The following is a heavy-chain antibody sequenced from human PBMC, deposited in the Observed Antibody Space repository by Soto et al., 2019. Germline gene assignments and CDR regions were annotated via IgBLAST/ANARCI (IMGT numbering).Heavy chain of an antibody. CDR3: VRDYLYALDF. CDR1: GFAFSSYS. J-gene: IGHJ4*02. Sequence: EVQLVESGGGLVQPGGSLRLSCAASGFAFSSYSLNWVRQAPGKGLEWISYISGCDSSIYYADSVKGRFTISRDDATNSLFLQMNSLRDEDTAVYFCVRDYLYALDFWGRGTLVTVSS. D-gene: IGHD2-2*01. V-gene: IGHV3-48*02. CDR2: ISGCDSSI.